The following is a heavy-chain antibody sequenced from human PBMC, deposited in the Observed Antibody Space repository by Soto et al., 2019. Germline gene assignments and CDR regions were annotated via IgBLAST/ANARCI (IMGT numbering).Heavy chain of an antibody. J-gene: IGHJ6*02. CDR2: ISGYNGKT. CDR1: GYTFTSYG. Sequence: QVQLVQSGGEVRKPGASVTVSCKASGYTFTSYGISWVRQAPGQGLEWMGGISGYNGKTNYAQTVQDRVTMTTDTSKSTVYLELRSLRVADTAVYYCARGGDVPYYYYGTDVWGQGTTVTVSS. CDR3: ARGGDVPYYYYGTDV. D-gene: IGHD2-21*02. V-gene: IGHV1-18*01.